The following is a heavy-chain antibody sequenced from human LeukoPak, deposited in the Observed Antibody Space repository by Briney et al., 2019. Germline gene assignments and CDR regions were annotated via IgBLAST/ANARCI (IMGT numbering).Heavy chain of an antibody. D-gene: IGHD2-2*01. CDR1: GFTFGDYA. CDR2: ISWNSGSI. J-gene: IGHJ5*02. Sequence: GGSLRLSCAASGFTFGDYAMHWVRQAPGKGLEWVSGISWNSGSIGYADSVKGRFTISRDNAKNSLYLQMNSLRAEDTALYYCAKGRDKYQLLSKNWFDPWGQGTLVTVSS. CDR3: AKGRDKYQLLSKNWFDP. V-gene: IGHV3-9*01.